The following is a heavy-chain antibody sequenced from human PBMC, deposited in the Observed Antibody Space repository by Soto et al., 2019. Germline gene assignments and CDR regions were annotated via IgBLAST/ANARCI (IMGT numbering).Heavy chain of an antibody. D-gene: IGHD3-10*01. CDR3: ARNGSYGTSRSDRAG. Sequence: QVQLVQSGAEVKEPGSSVKVSCEASGGSFETFIMNWVRQTPGRGLEWMGGVVPILGTPTYAEMFKGKVKISAYRSAGTTQMEVTSLRSGDSGISDCARNGSYGTSRSDRAGWGQGTTVIVSS. CDR2: VVPILGTP. V-gene: IGHV1-69*01. J-gene: IGHJ6*02. CDR1: GGSFETFI.